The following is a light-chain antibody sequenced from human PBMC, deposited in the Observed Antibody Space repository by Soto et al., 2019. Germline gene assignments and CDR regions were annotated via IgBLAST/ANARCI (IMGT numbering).Light chain of an antibody. J-gene: IGKJ4*01. CDR3: QQYYSTPLT. Sequence: DIVMTQSPDYLAVSLGERATINCKSSQSVLYSSNNKNYLAWYQQKPGQPPKLLIYWASTRESGVPDRFSGSGSGTDFTLTISRLQAEDVAVYYGQQYYSTPLTFGGGTKVDIK. V-gene: IGKV4-1*01. CDR1: QSVLYSSNNKNY. CDR2: WAS.